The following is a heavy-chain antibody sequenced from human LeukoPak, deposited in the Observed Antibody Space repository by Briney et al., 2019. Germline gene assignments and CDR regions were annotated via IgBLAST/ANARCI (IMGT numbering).Heavy chain of an antibody. V-gene: IGHV3-7*01. CDR2: IKQDGSEK. J-gene: IGHJ4*02. Sequence: PGGSLRLSCAASGFTFSSYWMSWVRQAPGKGLEWVANIKQDGSEKYYVDSVKGRFTISRDNAKNSLYLQMNSLRAEDTAVCYCARDRRDYDYIWGTDHYFDYWGQGTLVTVSS. D-gene: IGHD3-16*01. CDR1: GFTFSSYW. CDR3: ARDRRDYDYIWGTDHYFDY.